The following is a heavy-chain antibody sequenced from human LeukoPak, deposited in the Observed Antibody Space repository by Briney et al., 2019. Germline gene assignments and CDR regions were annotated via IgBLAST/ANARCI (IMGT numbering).Heavy chain of an antibody. Sequence: SETLSLTCIVSGGFISSYYWSWIRQPPGKGLEWIGYINYSGSTKYNASLKSRVTISVDTSKNQFSLKLSSVTAADTAVYYCARREVDILTGYFGGWDYWGQGTLVTVSS. J-gene: IGHJ4*02. D-gene: IGHD3-9*01. CDR3: ARREVDILTGYFGGWDY. CDR1: GGFISSYY. V-gene: IGHV4-59*08. CDR2: INYSGST.